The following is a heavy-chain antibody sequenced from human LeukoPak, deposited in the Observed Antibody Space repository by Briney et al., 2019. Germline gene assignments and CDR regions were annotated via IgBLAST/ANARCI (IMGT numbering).Heavy chain of an antibody. D-gene: IGHD5-18*01. J-gene: IGHJ4*02. Sequence: QSGGSLRLSCAASGFTFSDFPMIWVRQAPGKGLEWVSTIFPSSVEIHYADSVKGRFTISRDNSRSTLSLQMDSLRAEDTATYYCATYRQIQVPFEFWGQGTLVTVSS. V-gene: IGHV3-23*01. CDR3: ATYRQIQVPFEF. CDR2: IFPSSVEI. CDR1: GFTFSDFP.